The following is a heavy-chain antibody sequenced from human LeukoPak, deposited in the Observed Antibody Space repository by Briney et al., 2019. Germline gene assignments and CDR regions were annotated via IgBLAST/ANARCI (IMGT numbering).Heavy chain of an antibody. D-gene: IGHD4-11*01. Sequence: ASVKVSCKVSGHSLTELSMHWVRQAPGKGLEWMGGSDSEDGETIYAQKFQGRVTMTEDTSTDTAFMELSSLRSEDTAVYYCSIDPATVRSRWGQGTLVTVSS. V-gene: IGHV1-24*01. CDR1: GHSLTELS. CDR3: SIDPATVRSR. J-gene: IGHJ4*02. CDR2: SDSEDGET.